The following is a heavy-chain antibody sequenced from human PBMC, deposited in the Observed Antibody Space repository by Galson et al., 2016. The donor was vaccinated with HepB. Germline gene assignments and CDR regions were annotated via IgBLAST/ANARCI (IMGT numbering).Heavy chain of an antibody. CDR3: ARTLPVVGTDEDAFDI. Sequence: QSGAEVTKPGESLKISCKGSGYSLTNYWIGWVRQMPGKGLEWMGIIYPGDSDTRYSPSFEGQVTISADISADKSLTTAYLQWRSLKASDTDMYYCARTLPVVGTDEDAFDIWGQGTMVTVSS. CDR1: GYSLTNYW. D-gene: IGHD2-21*02. V-gene: IGHV5-51*01. J-gene: IGHJ3*02. CDR2: IYPGDSDT.